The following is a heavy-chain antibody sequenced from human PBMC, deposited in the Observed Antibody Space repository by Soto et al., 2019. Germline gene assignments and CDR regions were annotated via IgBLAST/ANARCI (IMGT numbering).Heavy chain of an antibody. D-gene: IGHD3-10*01. CDR3: ARVETYYYGSGTSNFDY. J-gene: IGHJ4*02. CDR2: ISAYNGNT. CDR1: GYTFTSYG. Sequence: ASVKVSCKASGYTFTSYGISWVRQAPGQGLEWMGWISAYNGNTNYAQKLQGRVTMTTDTSTSTAYMELRSLRSDDTAVYYCARVETYYYGSGTSNFDYWGQGTPVTVSS. V-gene: IGHV1-18*01.